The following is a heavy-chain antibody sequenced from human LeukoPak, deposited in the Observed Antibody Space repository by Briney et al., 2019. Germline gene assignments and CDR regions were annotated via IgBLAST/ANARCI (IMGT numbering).Heavy chain of an antibody. J-gene: IGHJ3*01. D-gene: IGHD3-10*01. CDR1: GFIFNTFW. CDR3: ARDFPGIGRGTFDF. CDR2: INQDGSDM. V-gene: IGHV3-7*03. Sequence: GGSLRLSCAASGFIFNTFWMNWVRLTPGKGLEWVAKINQDGSDMYYVDSVKGRFFVSRDNARNLVYLEMNSLRVDDTAVYYCARDFPGIGRGTFDFWGQGTIIIVSS.